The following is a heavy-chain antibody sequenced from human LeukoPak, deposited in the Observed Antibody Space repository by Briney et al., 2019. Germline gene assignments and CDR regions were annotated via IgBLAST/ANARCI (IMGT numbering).Heavy chain of an antibody. CDR1: GFTFSSYA. CDR2: ISGSGNTT. J-gene: IGHJ4*02. V-gene: IGHV3-23*01. CDR3: AKESSGYYYDFDY. D-gene: IGHD3-22*01. Sequence: GGSLRLSCAASGFTFSSYAMSWVPRAPGKGLEWVTTISGSGNTTYHADSVKGRFTISRDSSKHTLYLQMNSLRAEDTAVYYCAKESSGYYYDFDYWGQGTLVTVSS.